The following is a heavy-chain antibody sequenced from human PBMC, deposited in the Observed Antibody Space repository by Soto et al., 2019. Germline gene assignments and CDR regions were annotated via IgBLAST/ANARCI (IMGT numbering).Heavy chain of an antibody. CDR3: AKDGHYDFWSGYSDWFGP. J-gene: IGHJ5*02. D-gene: IGHD3-3*01. V-gene: IGHV3-23*01. CDR2: ISGSGGST. Sequence: GGSLRLSCAASGFTFSSYAMSWVRQAPGKGLEWVSAISGSGGSTYYADSVKGRFTISRDNSKNTLYLQMNSLRAEDTAVYYCAKDGHYDFWSGYSDWFGPWGQETLVTVAS. CDR1: GFTFSSYA.